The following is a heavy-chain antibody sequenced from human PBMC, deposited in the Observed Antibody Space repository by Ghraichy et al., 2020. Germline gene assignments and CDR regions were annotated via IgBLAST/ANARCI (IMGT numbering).Heavy chain of an antibody. CDR2: ISAYNGNT. V-gene: IGHV1-18*04. D-gene: IGHD2-15*01. CDR3: ARPVVVVAATREGDHDAFDI. CDR1: GYTFTSYG. Sequence: ASVKVSCKASGYTFTSYGISWVRQAPGQGLEWMGWISAYNGNTNYAQKLQGRVTMTTDTSTSTAYMELRSLRSDDTAVYYCARPVVVVAATREGDHDAFDIWGQGTMVTVSS. J-gene: IGHJ3*02.